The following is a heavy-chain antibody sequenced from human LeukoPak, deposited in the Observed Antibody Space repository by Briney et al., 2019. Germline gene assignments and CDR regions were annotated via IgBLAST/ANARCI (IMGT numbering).Heavy chain of an antibody. J-gene: IGHJ3*02. CDR3: AKGSQAKAGSYDAFDI. Sequence: ASVKVSCKASGYTFTSYDINWVRQATGQGLEWMGWMNPNSGNTGYAQKFQGRVTMTRNTSISTAYMELSSLRSEDTAVYYCAKGSQAKAGSYDAFDIWGQGTMVTVSS. CDR1: GYTFTSYD. CDR2: MNPNSGNT. V-gene: IGHV1-8*01. D-gene: IGHD6-13*01.